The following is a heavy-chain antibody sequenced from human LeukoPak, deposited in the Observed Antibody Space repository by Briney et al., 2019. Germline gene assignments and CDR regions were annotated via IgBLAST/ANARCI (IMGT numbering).Heavy chain of an antibody. V-gene: IGHV1-69*13. D-gene: IGHD5-24*01. CDR1: GGTFSSYA. Sequence: SVKVSCKASGGTFSSYAISWVRQAPGQGLEWVGGIIPIFGTANYAQKFQGRVTITADESTSTAYMELSSLRSEDTAVYYCASGVATIGEVFDYWGQGTLVTVSS. J-gene: IGHJ4*02. CDR3: ASGVATIGEVFDY. CDR2: IIPIFGTA.